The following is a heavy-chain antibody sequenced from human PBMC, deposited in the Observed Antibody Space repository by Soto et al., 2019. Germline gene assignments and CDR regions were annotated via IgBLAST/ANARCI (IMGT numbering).Heavy chain of an antibody. Sequence: PGGSLRLSCAASGFTFSSYAMSCVRQAPGKGLEWVSGISGSGGSKHYADSVKGRFTISRDNSKNTLYLQMNSLRAEDTAVYYCAKVPEFTIFGVVIIPNYFDYWGQGTLVTVSS. CDR3: AKVPEFTIFGVVIIPNYFDY. CDR1: GFTFSSYA. J-gene: IGHJ4*02. V-gene: IGHV3-23*01. CDR2: ISGSGGSK. D-gene: IGHD3-3*01.